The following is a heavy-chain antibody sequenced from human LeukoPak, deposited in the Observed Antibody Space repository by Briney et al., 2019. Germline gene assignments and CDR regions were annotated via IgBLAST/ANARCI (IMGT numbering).Heavy chain of an antibody. D-gene: IGHD1-14*01. V-gene: IGHV6-1*01. J-gene: IGHJ4*02. Sequence: SQTLSLTFAISGDSVSSSTDAWSWIRQSPSRGLEWLGRTYYRSKWYNDYAVSVESRITINPDTSKNQFSLQLNSMTPEDTAVYYCARGANRVFDYWGQGTLVTVSS. CDR2: TYYRSKWYN. CDR3: ARGANRVFDY. CDR1: GDSVSSSTDA.